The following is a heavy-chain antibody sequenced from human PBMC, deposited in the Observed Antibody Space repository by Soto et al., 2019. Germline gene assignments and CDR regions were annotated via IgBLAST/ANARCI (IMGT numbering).Heavy chain of an antibody. D-gene: IGHD1-26*01. CDR3: ARHTQLPRAHYYYGMDV. CDR1: GCSISSYY. CDR2: ISYSGST. J-gene: IGHJ6*02. Sequence: SETLSLTCTVSGCSISSYYWSWIRQPPGKGLEWIGSISYSGSTNYNPSLKSRVTISVDTSKNQFSLKLSSVTAADTAVYYCARHTQLPRAHYYYGMDVWGQGTTVTVSS. V-gene: IGHV4-59*08.